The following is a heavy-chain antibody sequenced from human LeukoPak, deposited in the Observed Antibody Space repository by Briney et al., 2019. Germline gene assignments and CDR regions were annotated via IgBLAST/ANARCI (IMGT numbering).Heavy chain of an antibody. J-gene: IGHJ4*02. D-gene: IGHD6-19*01. V-gene: IGHV1-3*03. CDR2: INAGNGNT. CDR3: ARGRSSGWSLYFDY. CDR1: GYTFTSYA. Sequence: ASVKVSCKASGYTFTSYAMHWVRQAPGQRLEWMGWINAGNGNTKYSQEFQGRVTITRDTSASTAYMELSSLRSEDMAVYYCARGRSSGWSLYFDYWGQGTLVTVSS.